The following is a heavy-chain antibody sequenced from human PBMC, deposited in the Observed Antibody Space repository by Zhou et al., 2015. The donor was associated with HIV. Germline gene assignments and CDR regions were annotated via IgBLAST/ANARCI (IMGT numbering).Heavy chain of an antibody. CDR3: ARPRHCSGGWSPPGMSFDI. V-gene: IGHV1-2*02. J-gene: IGHJ3*02. CDR2: INPQSGGT. CDR1: GYSLSGYY. Sequence: QVQLVQSGAEVKKPGASVKVSCKATGYSLSGYYMQWVRQAPGQGLEWVGWINPQSGGTNLAQKFQGRVTMTRDTSISTAYMELSRLTSDDTAVYYCARPRHCSGGWSPPGMSFDIVGPKGQWSPSLQ. D-gene: IGHD2-15*01.